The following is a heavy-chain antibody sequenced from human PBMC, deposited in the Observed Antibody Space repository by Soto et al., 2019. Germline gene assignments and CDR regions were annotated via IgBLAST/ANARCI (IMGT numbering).Heavy chain of an antibody. J-gene: IGHJ4*02. D-gene: IGHD2-21*02. V-gene: IGHV1-69*06. CDR3: ARGPAYCGGDCYSNYFDY. CDR1: GGTFSSYA. CDR2: IIPIFGTA. Sequence: SVKVSCKASGGTFSSYAISWVRQAPVQGLEWMGGIIPIFGTANYAQKFQGRVTITADKSTSTAYMELSSLRSEDTAVYYCARGPAYCGGDCYSNYFDYWGQGTLVTVYS.